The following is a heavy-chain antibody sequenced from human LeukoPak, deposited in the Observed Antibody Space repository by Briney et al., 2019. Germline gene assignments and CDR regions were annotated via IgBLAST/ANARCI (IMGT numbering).Heavy chain of an antibody. V-gene: IGHV4-31*03. CDR3: ARDHYDSRGDYVVEY. CDR2: IHSGGNA. D-gene: IGHD3-22*01. CDR1: GDSINSGGYY. J-gene: IGHJ4*02. Sequence: SETLTLTCSLSGDSINSGGYYWHWIRQPPGKGLEWLGYIHSGGNAYFNPSVEGRSSISLDKSQNQFFLRLTSVTAADTAVYFCARDHYDSRGDYVVEYWGQGTLVTVSS.